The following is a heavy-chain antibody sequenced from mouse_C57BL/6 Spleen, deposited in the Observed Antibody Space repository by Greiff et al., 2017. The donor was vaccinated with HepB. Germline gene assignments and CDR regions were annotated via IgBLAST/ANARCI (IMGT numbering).Heavy chain of an antibody. J-gene: IGHJ2*01. Sequence: QVQLQQPGAELVKPGASVKMSCKASGYTFTSYWITWVKQRPGQGLEWIGDIYPGSGSTNYNEKFKSKATLTVDTSSSTAYMQLSSLTSEDSAVYYCARKRITTVVAPFDYWGQGTTLTVSS. CDR1: GYTFTSYW. V-gene: IGHV1-55*01. CDR2: IYPGSGST. D-gene: IGHD1-1*01. CDR3: ARKRITTVVAPFDY.